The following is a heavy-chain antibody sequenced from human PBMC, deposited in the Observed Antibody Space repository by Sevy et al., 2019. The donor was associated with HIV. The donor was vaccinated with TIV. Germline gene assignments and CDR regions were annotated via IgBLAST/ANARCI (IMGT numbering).Heavy chain of an antibody. J-gene: IGHJ6*02. CDR1: GSGFRFDDYA. CDR3: AKDTVPVGYRFDYQYTYYYGMDV. D-gene: IGHD5-18*01. V-gene: IGHV3-9*01. Sequence: GGSLRLSCVASGSGFRFDDYAMNWVRQAPGNGLEWVAGISWNGFSTGYGDSVKGRATISRDNAKNSVYLQMNNLRDEDTALYYCAKDTVPVGYRFDYQYTYYYGMDVWGQGTTVTVSS. CDR2: ISWNGFST.